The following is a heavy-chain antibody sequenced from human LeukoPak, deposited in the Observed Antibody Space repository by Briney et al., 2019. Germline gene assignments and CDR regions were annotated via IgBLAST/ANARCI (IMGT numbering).Heavy chain of an antibody. CDR2: IYYSGST. Sequence: SETLSLTCTVSGGSISSSSYYWGWIRQPPGKGLEWIGSIYYSGSTYYNPSLKSRVTISVDTSKNQFSLKLSSVTAADTAVYYCAGQYCSSTSCSMPYYYGMDVWGQGTTVTVSS. J-gene: IGHJ6*02. D-gene: IGHD2-2*01. CDR3: AGQYCSSTSCSMPYYYGMDV. CDR1: GGSISSSSYY. V-gene: IGHV4-39*01.